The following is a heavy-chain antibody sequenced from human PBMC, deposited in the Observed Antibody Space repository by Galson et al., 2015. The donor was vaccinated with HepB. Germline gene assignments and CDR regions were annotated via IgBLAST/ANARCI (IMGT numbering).Heavy chain of an antibody. CDR2: ISSSSSYI. CDR3: ASDYCSSTSCYYYYFDY. D-gene: IGHD2-2*01. J-gene: IGHJ4*02. CDR1: GFTSSSFT. V-gene: IGHV3-21*01. Sequence: SLRLSCAASGFTSSSFTMNWVRQAPGKGLEWVSSISSSSSYIYYADSMKGRFTISRDNAKNSLYLQMNSLRAEDTAVYYCASDYCSSTSCYYYYFDYWGQGTLVTVSS.